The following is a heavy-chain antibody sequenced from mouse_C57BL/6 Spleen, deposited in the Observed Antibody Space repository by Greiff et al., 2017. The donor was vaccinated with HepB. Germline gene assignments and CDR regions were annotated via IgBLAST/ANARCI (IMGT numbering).Heavy chain of an antibody. Sequence: EVQLQESGPGLVKPSQSLSLTCSVTGYSITSGYYWNWIRQFPGNKLEWMGYISYDGSNNYNPSLKNRISITRDTSKNQFFLKLNSVTTEDTATYYCARVLITTVVPYAMDYWGQGTSVTVSS. CDR3: ARVLITTVVPYAMDY. CDR1: GYSITSGYY. V-gene: IGHV3-6*01. J-gene: IGHJ4*01. CDR2: ISYDGSN. D-gene: IGHD1-1*01.